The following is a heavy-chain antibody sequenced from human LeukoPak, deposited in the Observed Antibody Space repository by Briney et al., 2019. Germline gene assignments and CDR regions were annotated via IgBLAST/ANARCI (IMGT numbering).Heavy chain of an antibody. Sequence: VASVKVSCKASGGTFSSYAISWVRQAPGQGLEWMGGIIPIFGTANYAQKFQGRVTITADESTSTAYMELSSLRSEDTAVYYCAWASIAARYYYYYGMDVWGQGTTVTASS. CDR2: IIPIFGTA. J-gene: IGHJ6*02. V-gene: IGHV1-69*13. CDR1: GGTFSSYA. CDR3: AWASIAARYYYYYGMDV. D-gene: IGHD6-6*01.